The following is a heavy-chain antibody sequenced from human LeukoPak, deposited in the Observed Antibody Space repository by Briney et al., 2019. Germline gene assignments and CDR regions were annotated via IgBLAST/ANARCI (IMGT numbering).Heavy chain of an antibody. CDR3: ARDSSSWYFGQAGIFDY. Sequence: GGSLRLSCAASGFTLSSYAMHWVRQAPGKGLEWVAVISYDGSNKYYADSVKGRFTISRDNSKNTLYLQMNSLRAEDTAVYYCARDSSSWYFGQAGIFDYWGQGTLVTVSS. D-gene: IGHD6-13*01. V-gene: IGHV3-30-3*01. J-gene: IGHJ4*02. CDR2: ISYDGSNK. CDR1: GFTLSSYA.